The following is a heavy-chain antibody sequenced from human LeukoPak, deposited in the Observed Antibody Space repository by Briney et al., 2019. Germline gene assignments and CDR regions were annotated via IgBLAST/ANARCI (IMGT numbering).Heavy chain of an antibody. V-gene: IGHV6-1*01. CDR3: ARGSGSYYAFDI. CDR1: GDSVSSNSAT. CDR2: TYYRSKWFS. J-gene: IGHJ3*02. D-gene: IGHD1-26*01. Sequence: SQTLSLTCAISGDSVSSNSATWNWLRQSPSRDLEWLGRTYYRSKWFSDYAVSVKSRTTFNPDTSKNQLSLQLNSVTPEDTAVYYCARGSGSYYAFDIWGQGTMVTVSS.